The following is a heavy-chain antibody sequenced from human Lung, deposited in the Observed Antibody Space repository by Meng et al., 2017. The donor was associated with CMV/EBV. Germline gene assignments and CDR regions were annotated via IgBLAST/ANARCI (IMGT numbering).Heavy chain of an antibody. V-gene: IGHV1-46*01. Sequence: ASXXVSXKASGYTFTNNYIQWVRQAPGQGLEWMGTINPSGATTRYTQKFQGRVTMTSDTSTATVYLEVSSLRSEDTAVYYCARDPYYDFWDEYYSAYYYYGLDDXGQGXRVTVSS. CDR3: ARDPYYDFWDEYYSAYYYYGLDD. CDR2: INPSGATT. J-gene: IGHJ6*02. CDR1: GYTFTNNY. D-gene: IGHD3-3*01.